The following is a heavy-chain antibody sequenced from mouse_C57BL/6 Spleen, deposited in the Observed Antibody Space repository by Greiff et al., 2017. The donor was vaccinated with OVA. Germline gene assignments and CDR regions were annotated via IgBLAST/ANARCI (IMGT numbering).Heavy chain of an antibody. J-gene: IGHJ2*01. CDR1: GFNIKDYY. D-gene: IGHD1-1*01. CDR2: IDPEDGET. V-gene: IGHV14-2*01. CDR3: ARITTVVAPYFDY. Sequence: VQLKESGAELVKPGASVKLSCTASGFNIKDYYMHWVKQRTEQGLEWIGRIDPEDGETKYAPKFQGKATITADTSSNTAYLQLSSLTSEDTAVYYCARITTVVAPYFDYWGQGTTLTVSS.